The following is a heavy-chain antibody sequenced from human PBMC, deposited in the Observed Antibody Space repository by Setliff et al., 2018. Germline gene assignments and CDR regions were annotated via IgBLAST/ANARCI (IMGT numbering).Heavy chain of an antibody. Sequence: ASVKVSCKASGYTFTNYGISWVRQAPGQGLEWMGTINPSSGRTSYAQKFQGRVTMTRDTSTSTVYMDMSSLRSEDTAVYYCARQVYCSSLGCQFYSFYMDVWGKGTTVTVSS. CDR3: ARQVYCSSLGCQFYSFYMDV. CDR1: GYTFTNYG. CDR2: INPSSGRT. D-gene: IGHD2-2*01. V-gene: IGHV1-46*01. J-gene: IGHJ6*03.